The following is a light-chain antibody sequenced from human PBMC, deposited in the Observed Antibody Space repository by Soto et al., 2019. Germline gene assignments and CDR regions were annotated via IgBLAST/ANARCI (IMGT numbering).Light chain of an antibody. CDR3: QSYDSSLTTFV. Sequence: QSVLTQPPSVSGAPGQRVAISCTGSSSNIGAEYDVHWHQQLPGTAPKRLIYGDNNRPSGVPDRFSDSKSGTSASLAITGLQPEDEADYYCQSYDSSLTTFVFGTGTKVTVL. V-gene: IGLV1-40*01. CDR1: SSNIGAEYD. J-gene: IGLJ1*01. CDR2: GDN.